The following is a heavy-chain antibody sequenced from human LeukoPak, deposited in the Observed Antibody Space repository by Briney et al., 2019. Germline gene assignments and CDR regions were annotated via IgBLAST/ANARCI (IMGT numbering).Heavy chain of an antibody. J-gene: IGHJ4*02. Sequence: SETLSLTCTVSGGSISSYYWSWIRQPPGKGLEWIGYSYYSGSTNYNPSLKSRVTISVDTSKNQFSLKLSSVTAADTAVYYCARGYSGYDWVFDYWGQGTLVTVSS. CDR3: ARGYSGYDWVFDY. CDR1: GGSISSYY. D-gene: IGHD5-12*01. V-gene: IGHV4-59*01. CDR2: SYYSGST.